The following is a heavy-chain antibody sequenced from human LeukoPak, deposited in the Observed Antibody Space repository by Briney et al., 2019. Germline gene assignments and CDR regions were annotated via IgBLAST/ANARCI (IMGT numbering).Heavy chain of an antibody. CDR2: IIPIFGTA. Sequence: SVNVSCTASGGTFSSYAISWVRQAPGQGLEWMGGIIPIFGTANYAQKFQGRVTITADESTSTAYMELSSLRSEDTAVYYCARSGYSYGPPSNYYYGMDVWGQGTTVTVSS. CDR1: GGTFSSYA. D-gene: IGHD5-18*01. J-gene: IGHJ6*02. CDR3: ARSGYSYGPPSNYYYGMDV. V-gene: IGHV1-69*01.